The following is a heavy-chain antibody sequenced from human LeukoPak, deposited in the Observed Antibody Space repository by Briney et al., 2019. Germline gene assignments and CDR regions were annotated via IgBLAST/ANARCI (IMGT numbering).Heavy chain of an antibody. CDR1: GYTFTSYD. J-gene: IGHJ4*02. CDR2: MNPNSGNT. CDR3: ARSDWAAAGTDY. V-gene: IGHV1-8*03. Sequence: ASVKVSCKASGYTFTSYDINWVRQAPGQGLEWKGWMNPNSGNTGYAQKFQGRVTITRNTSISTAYMELSSLRSEDTALYYCARSDWAAAGTDYWGQGTLVTVSS. D-gene: IGHD6-13*01.